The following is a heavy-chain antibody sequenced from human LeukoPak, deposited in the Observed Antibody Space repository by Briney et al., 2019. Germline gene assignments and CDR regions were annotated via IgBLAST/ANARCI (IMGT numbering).Heavy chain of an antibody. J-gene: IGHJ4*02. CDR2: IHDSGKS. V-gene: IGHV4-59*01. CDR3: AGGVNDNFWSGYYLDF. D-gene: IGHD3-3*01. CDR1: GGSKNNYF. Sequence: PSETLSLNCTVSGGSKNNYFWTWMRQTPLKGLEWIGYIHDSGKSYFNPSLKSRLFMSIDTSRNQFSLNLRSATAADTAVYFCAGGVNDNFWSGYYLDFWGQGILVTVSS.